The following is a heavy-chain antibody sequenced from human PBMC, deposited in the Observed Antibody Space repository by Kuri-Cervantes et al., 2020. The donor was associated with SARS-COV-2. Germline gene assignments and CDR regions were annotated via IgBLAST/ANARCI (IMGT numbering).Heavy chain of an antibody. CDR1: GGSISSYY. D-gene: IGHD2-2*01. CDR3: ARHVGCSSTSCDGYNWFDP. V-gene: IGHV4-4*07. CDR2: IYTSGST. Sequence: GSLRLSCTVSGGSISSYYWSWIRQPAGKGLEWIGRIYTSGSTNYNPSLKSRVTVSVDTSKNQFSLKLSSVTAADTAVYYCARHVGCSSTSCDGYNWFDPWGQGTLVTVSS. J-gene: IGHJ5*02.